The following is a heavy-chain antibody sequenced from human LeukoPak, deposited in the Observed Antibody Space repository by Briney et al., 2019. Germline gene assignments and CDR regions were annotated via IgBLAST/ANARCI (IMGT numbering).Heavy chain of an antibody. J-gene: IGHJ6*03. D-gene: IGHD2-2*01. V-gene: IGHV3-23*01. CDR1: GFTFSSYA. CDR2: ISGSGGST. Sequence: GGSLRLSCAASGFTFSSYAMSWVRQAPGKGLEWVSGISGSGGSTYYADSVKGRFTISRDNSKNTLYLQMNSLRAEDTAVYYCAKDRGDCSSTSCPRSPYYYYYMDVWGKGTTVTVSS. CDR3: AKDRGDCSSTSCPRSPYYYYYMDV.